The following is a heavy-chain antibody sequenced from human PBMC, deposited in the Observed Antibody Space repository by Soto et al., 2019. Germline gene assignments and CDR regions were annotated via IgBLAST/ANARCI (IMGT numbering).Heavy chain of an antibody. CDR3: ARRGVTGYYRTFDY. CDR1: GFSFSDYF. J-gene: IGHJ4*02. CDR2: ISSSGGAT. V-gene: IGHV3-11*01. Sequence: QVKLVESGGDLVKPGGSLRLPCAASGFSFSDYFMAWVRQAPGRGLEWISLISSSGGATYYTDAVKGRFTISRDNAKDSLYLQLNSLRAEDTAVYYCARRGVTGYYRTFDYWGQGAQVTVSS. D-gene: IGHD3-9*01.